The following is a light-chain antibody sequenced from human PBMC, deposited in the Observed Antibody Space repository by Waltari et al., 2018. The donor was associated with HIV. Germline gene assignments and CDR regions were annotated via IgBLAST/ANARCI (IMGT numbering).Light chain of an antibody. CDR1: PSNIGSNHD. J-gene: IGLJ3*02. CDR2: GDS. Sequence: SVLLQPPSVSGAPGQRVTISSPGNPSNIGSNHDVHWYQHFQVTAPKLPIYGDSIRPPGVPDRFSVSKAGTSASLSITGLQAEDEGYYYCQSYDNTLSGSGVFGGGTKVTVL. V-gene: IGLV1-40*01. CDR3: QSYDNTLSGSGV.